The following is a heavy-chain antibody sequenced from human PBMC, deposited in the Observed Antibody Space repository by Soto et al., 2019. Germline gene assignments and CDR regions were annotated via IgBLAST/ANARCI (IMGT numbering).Heavy chain of an antibody. Sequence: GASVKVSCKASGYTFTSYDINWVRQATGQGLEWMGWMNPNSGNTGYAQKFQGRVTMTRNTSISTAYMELSSLRSEDTAVYYCARGFLGTVTTLLGFANLGRNLYYMDVWGKGTTVTVSS. CDR3: ARGFLGTVTTLLGFANLGRNLYYMDV. D-gene: IGHD4-4*01. J-gene: IGHJ6*03. CDR2: MNPNSGNT. CDR1: GYTFTSYD. V-gene: IGHV1-8*01.